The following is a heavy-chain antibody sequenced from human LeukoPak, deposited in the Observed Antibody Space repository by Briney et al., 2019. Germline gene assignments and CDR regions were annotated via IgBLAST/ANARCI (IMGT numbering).Heavy chain of an antibody. J-gene: IGHJ4*02. CDR2: LSGSGGST. Sequence: GGSLRLSCAASGVTFSSYAMSWVRQAPGEGREWGSALSGSGGSTYYADSVKGRFTISRDNSKNTLYLQMNSLRAEDTAVYYCAKCGDIDSSGWFNFDYWGRGTLVTVSS. V-gene: IGHV3-23*01. D-gene: IGHD6-19*01. CDR1: GVTFSSYA. CDR3: AKCGDIDSSGWFNFDY.